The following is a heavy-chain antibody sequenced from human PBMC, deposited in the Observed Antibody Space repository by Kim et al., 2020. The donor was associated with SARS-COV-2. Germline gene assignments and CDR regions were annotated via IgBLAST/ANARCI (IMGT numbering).Heavy chain of an antibody. Sequence: YASSVKGRFTISRDTANNTLYLKMNSLRAEDTAVYYCARRYCSGSYYYFDYWGQGTLITVSS. D-gene: IGHD3-10*01. CDR3: ARRYCSGSYYYFDY. V-gene: IGHV3-74*01. J-gene: IGHJ4*02.